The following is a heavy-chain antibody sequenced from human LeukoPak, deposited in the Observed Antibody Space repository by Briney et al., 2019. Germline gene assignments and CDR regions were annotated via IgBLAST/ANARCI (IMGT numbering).Heavy chain of an antibody. CDR1: GYTFSDYY. Sequence: GASVKVSCKASGYTFSDYYMYWVRQAPGQGLEWMGWINPISGGTNYAQKFQGRVTMTKDTSISTAYMELSSLTSDDTAVYYCASRELSDYWGQGTLVTVSS. CDR3: ASRELSDY. J-gene: IGHJ4*02. V-gene: IGHV1-2*02. CDR2: INPISGGT. D-gene: IGHD1-7*01.